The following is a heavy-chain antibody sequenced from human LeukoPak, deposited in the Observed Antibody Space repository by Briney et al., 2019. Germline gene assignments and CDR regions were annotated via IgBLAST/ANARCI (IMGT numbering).Heavy chain of an antibody. CDR3: ARVALYTAMAHFDY. D-gene: IGHD5-18*01. CDR1: GYTFTSYG. Sequence: ASVKVSCKASGYTFTSYGISWVRQAPGQGLEWMGWISAYNGNTNYAQKLQGRVTMTTDTSTSTAYMELRSLRSDDTAVYYCARVALYTAMAHFDYWGQGTLVTVSS. J-gene: IGHJ4*02. V-gene: IGHV1-18*01. CDR2: ISAYNGNT.